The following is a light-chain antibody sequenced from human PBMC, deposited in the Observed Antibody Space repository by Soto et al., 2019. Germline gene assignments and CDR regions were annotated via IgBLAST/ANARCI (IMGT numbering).Light chain of an antibody. J-gene: IGLJ2*01. V-gene: IGLV2-14*01. Sequence: QSVLTQPASVSGSPGQSITISCTGTSSDVGGFNYVSWYQQHPAKAPKLVIFDVSDRPSGVSNRFSGSKSGNTASLTISGLQAEDEADYYCSSYTSSSTLFVVFGGGTQLTVL. CDR2: DVS. CDR3: SSYTSSSTLFVV. CDR1: SSDVGGFNY.